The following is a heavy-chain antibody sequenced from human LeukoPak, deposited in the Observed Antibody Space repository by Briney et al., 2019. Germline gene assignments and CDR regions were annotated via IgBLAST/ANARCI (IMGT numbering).Heavy chain of an antibody. CDR3: ARGVRSGYDEGVWIAVAGTGYFDY. V-gene: IGHV4-31*03. J-gene: IGHJ4*02. CDR1: GGSISSGGYY. CDR2: IYYSGST. Sequence: PSQTLSLTCTVSGGSISSGGYYWSWIRQHPGKGLEWIGYIYYSGSTYYNLSLKSRVTISVDTSKNQFSLKLSSVTAADTAVYYCARGVRSGYDEGVWIAVAGTGYFDYWGQGTLVTVSS. D-gene: IGHD6-19*01.